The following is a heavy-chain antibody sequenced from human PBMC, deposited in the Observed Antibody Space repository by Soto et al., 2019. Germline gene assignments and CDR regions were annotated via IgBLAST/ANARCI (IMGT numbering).Heavy chain of an antibody. V-gene: IGHV1-2*02. CDR3: VRQQDRGIMEAGFDH. Sequence: ASVKVSCKASGYTFTAYYVHWVRQAPGQGLEWMGWINPYTGDTNYAQKFQGRVTMTRDTSINTAYMEVRRLTSYDTAVYYCVRQQDRGIMEAGFDHWGQGTLVTVSS. CDR2: INPYTGDT. J-gene: IGHJ4*02. CDR1: GYTFTAYY. D-gene: IGHD1-26*01.